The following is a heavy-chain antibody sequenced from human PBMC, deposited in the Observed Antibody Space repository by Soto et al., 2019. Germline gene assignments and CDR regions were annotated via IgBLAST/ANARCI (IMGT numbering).Heavy chain of an antibody. D-gene: IGHD1-26*01. CDR3: ARDLAKGGGSAGFDY. CDR2: INPKSGGT. J-gene: IGHJ4*02. CDR1: GYTFTVYY. V-gene: IGHV1-2*02. Sequence: ASVKVSCKASGYTFTVYYMHWVRQAPGQGLEWMGWINPKSGGTMYPQKFQGRVTMTWDTSISTAYMALTRLRSDDTAVYYCARDLAKGGGSAGFDYWGQGTLVTVS.